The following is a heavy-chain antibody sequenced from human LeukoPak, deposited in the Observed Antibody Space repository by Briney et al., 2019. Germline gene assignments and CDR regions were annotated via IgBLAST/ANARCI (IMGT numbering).Heavy chain of an antibody. Sequence: ASVKVSCKASGYTFTSYHMHWVRQAPGQGLEWMGIINPSGGSTSYAQKFQGRVTMTRDTSTSTVYMELSSLRSEDTAVYYCARGRGYGDSERYGMDVWGQGTTVTVSS. CDR2: INPSGGST. V-gene: IGHV1-46*01. D-gene: IGHD4-17*01. CDR1: GYTFTSYH. CDR3: ARGRGYGDSERYGMDV. J-gene: IGHJ6*02.